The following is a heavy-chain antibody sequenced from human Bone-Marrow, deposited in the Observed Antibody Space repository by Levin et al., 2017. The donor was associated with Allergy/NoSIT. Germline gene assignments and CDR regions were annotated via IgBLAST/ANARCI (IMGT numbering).Heavy chain of an antibody. V-gene: IGHV3-23*01. Sequence: GESLKISCAASGFTFSSYAMSWVRQAPGKGLEWVSAISGSGGSTYYADSVKGRFTISRDNSKNTLYLQMNSLRAEDTAVYYCAKDDPYSSGWLYWGFDYWGQGTLVTVSS. CDR3: AKDDPYSSGWLYWGFDY. J-gene: IGHJ4*02. CDR2: ISGSGGST. CDR1: GFTFSSYA. D-gene: IGHD6-19*01.